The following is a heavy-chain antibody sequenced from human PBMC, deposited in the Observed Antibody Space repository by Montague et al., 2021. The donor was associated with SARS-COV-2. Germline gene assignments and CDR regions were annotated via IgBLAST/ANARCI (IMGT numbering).Heavy chain of an antibody. CDR3: ARGTKRVFTYDYDSSGYASDY. D-gene: IGHD3-22*01. Sequence: SETLSLTCAVYGGSFSGYYWCWIRQPPGKGLEWIGEINHRGSTKYNPPLMSRVTISVDTSKNQFSLKLTSVTVADTAVHYWARGTKRVFTYDYDSSGYASDYWGQGTLVTVSS. CDR2: INHRGST. CDR1: GGSFSGYY. J-gene: IGHJ4*02. V-gene: IGHV4-34*01.